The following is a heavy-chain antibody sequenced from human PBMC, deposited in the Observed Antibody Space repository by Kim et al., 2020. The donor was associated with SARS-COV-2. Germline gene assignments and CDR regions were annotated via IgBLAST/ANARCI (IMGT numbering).Heavy chain of an antibody. CDR1: GFSFSDYY. CDR3: ARMGAP. CDR2: ITRGSTYR. Sequence: GGSLRLSCAASGFSFSDYYMSWMRQAPGKGLEWVSYITRGSTYRDYAVSVKGRFTISRDDAQNSLYLQMNSLRADDTAVYYCARMGAPWGQGPLVTVSS. J-gene: IGHJ4*02. V-gene: IGHV3-11*06.